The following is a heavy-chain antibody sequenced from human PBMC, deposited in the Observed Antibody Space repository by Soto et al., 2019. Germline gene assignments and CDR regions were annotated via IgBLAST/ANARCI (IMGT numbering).Heavy chain of an antibody. CDR2: VNPIVRMS. CDR1: GDTFNFYS. D-gene: IGHD3-10*01. Sequence: QVQLVQSGAEVKRPGSSVKVSCKASGDTFNFYSINWVRQAPGLGLEWMGRVNPIVRMSNYAQKFQGRVTMTADKSTSTAYMERSSLRSEDTAIYYCASSYGSGYRALDYWGQGALVTVSS. J-gene: IGHJ4*02. V-gene: IGHV1-69*02. CDR3: ASSYGSGYRALDY.